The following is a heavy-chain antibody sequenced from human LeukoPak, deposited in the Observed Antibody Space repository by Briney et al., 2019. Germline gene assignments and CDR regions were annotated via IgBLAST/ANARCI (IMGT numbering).Heavy chain of an antibody. D-gene: IGHD6-19*01. J-gene: IGHJ5*02. Sequence: ASVKVSCKASGFTFTSSAMQWVRQARGQRLEWIGWIVVGSGNTNYAQKFQERVTITRDMSTSTAYMELSSLRSEDTAVYYCAAVPGGPYSSGWHGFSWFDPWGQGTLVTVSS. CDR2: IVVGSGNT. CDR3: AAVPGGPYSSGWHGFSWFDP. CDR1: GFTFTSSA. V-gene: IGHV1-58*02.